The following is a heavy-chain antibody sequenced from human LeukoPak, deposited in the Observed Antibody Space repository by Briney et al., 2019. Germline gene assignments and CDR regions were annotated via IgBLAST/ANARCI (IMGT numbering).Heavy chain of an antibody. D-gene: IGHD4-17*01. Sequence: SETLSLTCTVSGGSISSSSYYWGWIRQPPGKGLEWIGSIYYSGSTYYNPSLKSRVTISVDTSKNQFSLKLSSVTAADTAVYYCARHYYGDYVGDYWGQGTLVTVSS. CDR2: IYYSGST. CDR1: GGSISSSSYY. CDR3: ARHYYGDYVGDY. V-gene: IGHV4-39*01. J-gene: IGHJ4*02.